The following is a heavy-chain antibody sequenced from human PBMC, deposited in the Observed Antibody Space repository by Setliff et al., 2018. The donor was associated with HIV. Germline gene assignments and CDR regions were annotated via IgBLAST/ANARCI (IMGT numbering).Heavy chain of an antibody. Sequence: PSETLSLTCSVSGYFISNGYYWGWIRQPPGKGLEWVGTIYQNGNTYYSPSLESRVSVSMDMSRNQFSVKLNSATAADTAVYYCARQAWHYDRDGYFIDYWGQGTQVTVSS. CDR3: ARQAWHYDRDGYFIDY. J-gene: IGHJ4*02. D-gene: IGHD3-22*01. V-gene: IGHV4-38-2*02. CDR1: GYFISNGYY. CDR2: IYQNGNT.